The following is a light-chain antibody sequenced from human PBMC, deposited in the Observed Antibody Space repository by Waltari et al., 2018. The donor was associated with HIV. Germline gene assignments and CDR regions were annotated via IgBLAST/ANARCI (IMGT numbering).Light chain of an antibody. J-gene: IGLJ3*02. V-gene: IGLV6-57*03. CDR2: EDK. Sequence: NFILLQTPSVPASPGATVIISSTRSIGSVSSNYVHCFQHRPGAAPTTIIYEDKQRSSGIPDRFSGSIDTSSNSASLTISGLKTEDEADYYCQSFNDNNEWVFGGGTKVTVL. CDR3: QSFNDNNEWV. CDR1: IGSVSSNY.